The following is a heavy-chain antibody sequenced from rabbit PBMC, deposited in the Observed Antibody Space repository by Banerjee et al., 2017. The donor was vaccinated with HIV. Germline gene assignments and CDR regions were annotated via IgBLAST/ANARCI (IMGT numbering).Heavy chain of an antibody. CDR2: INTSSGNT. Sequence: QEQLKESGGGLVQPGGSLKLSCKASEFDFSIYAITWVRQAPGKGLEWIACINTSSGNTVYASWAKGRFTISRTSSTTVTLQMTSLTAADTATYFCARDLAAVTGWNFGLWGPGTLVTVS. V-gene: IGHV1S45*01. D-gene: IGHD7-1*01. J-gene: IGHJ4*01. CDR1: EFDFSIYA. CDR3: ARDLAAVTGWNFGL.